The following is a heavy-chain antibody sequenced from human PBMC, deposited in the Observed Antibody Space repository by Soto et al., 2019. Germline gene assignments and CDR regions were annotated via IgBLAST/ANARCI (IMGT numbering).Heavy chain of an antibody. J-gene: IGHJ4*02. V-gene: IGHV1-69*06. CDR3: ASHTAMVYYFDY. D-gene: IGHD5-18*01. CDR1: GGTFSSYA. Sequence: ASVKVSCKASGGTFSSYAISWVRQAPGQGLEWMGGITPIFGTANYAQKFQGRVTITADKSTSTAYMELSSLRSEDTAVYYCASHTAMVYYFDYWGQGTLVTVSS. CDR2: ITPIFGTA.